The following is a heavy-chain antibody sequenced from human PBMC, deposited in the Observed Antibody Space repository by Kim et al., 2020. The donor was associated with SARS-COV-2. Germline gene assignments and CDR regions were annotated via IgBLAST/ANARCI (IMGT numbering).Heavy chain of an antibody. D-gene: IGHD3-22*01. Sequence: TNNAQKFQGRDTMTRDTAISTAYMELSRLRSDDTAVYYCARVSSGYYYDYWGQGTLVTVSS. CDR3: ARVSSGYYYDY. J-gene: IGHJ4*02. V-gene: IGHV1-2*02. CDR2: T.